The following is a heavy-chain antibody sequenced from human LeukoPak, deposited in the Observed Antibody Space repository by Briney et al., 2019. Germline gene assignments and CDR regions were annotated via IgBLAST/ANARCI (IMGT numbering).Heavy chain of an antibody. CDR3: AQAPSVPAASE. CDR2: ISGSGETT. J-gene: IGHJ4*02. CDR1: AFTFSSYA. Sequence: PGGSLRLSCAASAFTFSSYAMSWVRQAPGKGLEWVSTISGSGETTYYADSVKGRFTICRDKTKNTRYLQMNSLRAEDTAIYYCAQAPSVPAASEWGQGTLVTASS. V-gene: IGHV3-23*01. D-gene: IGHD2-2*01.